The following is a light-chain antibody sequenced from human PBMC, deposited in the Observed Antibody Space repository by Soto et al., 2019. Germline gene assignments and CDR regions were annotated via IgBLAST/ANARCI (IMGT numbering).Light chain of an antibody. Sequence: DIQMTQSPSALSASVGDRVTITCRASQSISTYLAWYQQKPGKAPKLLIYKVSSLKSRAPSRFSGSGSGTEFTLTISSLQPDDFATYYCQHYNSYRWTFGQGTKVDIK. CDR1: QSISTY. V-gene: IGKV1-5*03. CDR3: QHYNSYRWT. J-gene: IGKJ1*01. CDR2: KVS.